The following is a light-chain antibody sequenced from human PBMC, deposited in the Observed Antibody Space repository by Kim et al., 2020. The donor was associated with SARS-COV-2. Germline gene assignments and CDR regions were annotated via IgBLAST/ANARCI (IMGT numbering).Light chain of an antibody. J-gene: IGLJ2*01. CDR3: QAWDNSILVV. V-gene: IGLV3-1*01. CDR1: KLGDKY. CDR2: QDS. Sequence: VSPGQTASITCSGDKLGDKYACWYQQKPGQSPVLVIYQDSKRPSGSPERFSGSNSGNTATLTISGTQAMDEADYYCQAWDNSILVVFGGGTQLTVL.